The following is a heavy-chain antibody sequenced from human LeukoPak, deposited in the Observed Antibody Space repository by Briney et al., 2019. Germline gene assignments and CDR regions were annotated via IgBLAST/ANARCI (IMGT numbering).Heavy chain of an antibody. CDR2: IYYSGST. CDR1: DGSISSSSYY. J-gene: IGHJ4*02. D-gene: IGHD3-3*01. V-gene: IGHV4-39*01. CDR3: ARPSDFWSGFDY. Sequence: SETLSLTCTVSDGSISSSSYYWGWIRQPPGKGLEWIGSIYYSGSTYYNPSLKSRVTISVDTSKNQFSLKLSSVTAADTAVYYCARPSDFWSGFDYWGQGTLVTVSS.